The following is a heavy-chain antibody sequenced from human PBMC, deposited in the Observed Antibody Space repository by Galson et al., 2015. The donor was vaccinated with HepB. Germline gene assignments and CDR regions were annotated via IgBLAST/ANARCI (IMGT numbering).Heavy chain of an antibody. CDR1: GFTFSSYG. V-gene: IGHV3-30*18. J-gene: IGHJ6*03. Sequence: SLRLSCAASGFTFSSYGMHWVRQAPGKGLEWVAVISYDGSNKYYADSVKGRFTISRDNSKNTLYLQMNSLRAEDTAVYYCAKDRQIFGVVIATYMDVWGKGTTVTVSS. CDR3: AKDRQIFGVVIATYMDV. CDR2: ISYDGSNK. D-gene: IGHD3-3*01.